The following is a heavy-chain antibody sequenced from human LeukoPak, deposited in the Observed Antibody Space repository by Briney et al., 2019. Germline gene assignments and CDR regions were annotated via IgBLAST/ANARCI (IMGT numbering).Heavy chain of an antibody. CDR3: ASLGSRDF. V-gene: IGHV4-61*02. D-gene: IGHD3-10*01. J-gene: IGHJ4*02. Sequence: SETLSLTCTVSGGSVSSGSYYWSWIRQPAGKGLEWIGRIYSGTTNYNPSLKSRVSISVDTSKNQFSLKMTSVTAADTAVYYCASLGSRDFWGQGTLVTVSS. CDR1: GGSVSSGSYY. CDR2: IYSGTT.